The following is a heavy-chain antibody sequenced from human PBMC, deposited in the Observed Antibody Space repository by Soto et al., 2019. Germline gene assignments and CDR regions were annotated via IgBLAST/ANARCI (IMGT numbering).Heavy chain of an antibody. J-gene: IGHJ3*02. CDR1: GLTLSSYW. Sequence: PGGSLRLSCTASGLTLSSYWMNWVRQAPGKRPEWVANMGENENEKYYVDSGRFTLSRDNAKNSVDLQMNDLRVEDTAVYYCVRESFPGTGGFDMWGQGTLVTVSS. V-gene: IGHV3-7*04. CDR3: VRESFPGTGGFDM. CDR2: MGENENEK. D-gene: IGHD2-8*02.